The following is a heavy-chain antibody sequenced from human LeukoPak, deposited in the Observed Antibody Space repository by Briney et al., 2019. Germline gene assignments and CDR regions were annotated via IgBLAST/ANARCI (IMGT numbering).Heavy chain of an antibody. D-gene: IGHD1-14*01. CDR1: GFTFGGYG. CDR3: TRYNNDHFDY. J-gene: IGHJ4*02. Sequence: GGSLRLSCAGSGFTFGGYGMHWFRQTPGKGLEWVAVIAYDGSRAFYADSVKGRFTISRDNSKNTMSVQMDDLRAEDTAVHYCTRYNNDHFDYWGQGTLATVSS. CDR2: IAYDGSRA. V-gene: IGHV3-33*01.